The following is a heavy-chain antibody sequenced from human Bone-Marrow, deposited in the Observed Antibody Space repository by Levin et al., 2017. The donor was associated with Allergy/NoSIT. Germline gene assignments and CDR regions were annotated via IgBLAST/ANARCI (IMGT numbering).Heavy chain of an antibody. Sequence: PGGSLRLSCAASGFTFYNAWMSWVRQVPGKGLEWVGRIKPRTDGAATDYAAPVKGRFTISRDDSHSTLYLQLNNLKTEDTAVYYCATKIPYCTNGICPAMWSHWGQGTQVTVSS. D-gene: IGHD2-8*01. V-gene: IGHV3-15*01. CDR1: GFTFYNAW. J-gene: IGHJ4*02. CDR2: IKPRTDGAAT. CDR3: ATKIPYCTNGICPAMWSH.